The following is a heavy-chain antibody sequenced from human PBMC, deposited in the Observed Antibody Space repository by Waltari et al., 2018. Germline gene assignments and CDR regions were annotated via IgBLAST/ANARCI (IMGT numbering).Heavy chain of an antibody. J-gene: IGHJ6*02. CDR2: INPSGGST. V-gene: IGHV1-46*01. CDR1: GYTFTSYY. CDR3: ARERAAAGTGYYYYGMDV. Sequence: QVQLVQSGAEVKKPGASVKVSCKASGYTFTSYYMHWVRQAPGQGLEWMGIINPSGGSTSYAQKFQGRVTITRDTSASTAYMELSSLRSEDTAVYYCARERAAAGTGYYYYGMDVWGQGTTVTVSS. D-gene: IGHD6-13*01.